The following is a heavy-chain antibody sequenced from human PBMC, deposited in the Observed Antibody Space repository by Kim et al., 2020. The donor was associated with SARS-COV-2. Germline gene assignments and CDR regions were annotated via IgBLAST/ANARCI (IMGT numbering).Heavy chain of an antibody. D-gene: IGHD4-4*01. CDR2: IYYSGST. CDR3: ARHGVRGYSNYGMDV. V-gene: IGHV4-39*01. CDR1: GGSISSSSYY. J-gene: IGHJ6*02. Sequence: SETLSLTCTVSGGSISSSSYYWGWIRQPPGKGLEWIGSIYYSGSTYYNPSLKSRVTISVDTSKNQFSLKLSSVTAADTAVYYCARHGVRGYSNYGMDVWGQGTTVTVSS.